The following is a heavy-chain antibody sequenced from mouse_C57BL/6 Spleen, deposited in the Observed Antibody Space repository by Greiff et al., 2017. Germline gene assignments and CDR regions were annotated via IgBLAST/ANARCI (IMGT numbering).Heavy chain of an antibody. CDR2: IDPSDSYT. D-gene: IGHD3-3*01. V-gene: IGHV1-69*01. J-gene: IGHJ4*01. CDR3: ARQGPSAMDY. Sequence: QVQLQQPGAELVMPGASVKLSCKASGYTFTSYWMHWVKQRPGQGLEWIGEIDPSDSYTNYHQKFKGKSTLTVDKSTSTAYMQLSSLTSEDSAVYYGARQGPSAMDYWGQGTSVTVSS. CDR1: GYTFTSYW.